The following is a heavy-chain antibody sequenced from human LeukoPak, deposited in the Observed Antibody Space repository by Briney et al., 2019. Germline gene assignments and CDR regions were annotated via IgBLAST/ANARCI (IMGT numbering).Heavy chain of an antibody. D-gene: IGHD2-8*02. CDR1: GFTFSSYW. CDR3: ARDKVTWSLNDAFDI. Sequence: GGSLRLSCAASGFTFSSYWMSWVRQAPGKGLEWVANIKQDGSEKYYVDSVKGRFTISRDNAKNSLYLQMNSLRAEDTAVYYCARDKVTWSLNDAFDIWGQGTMVTVSS. CDR2: IKQDGSEK. J-gene: IGHJ3*02. V-gene: IGHV3-7*01.